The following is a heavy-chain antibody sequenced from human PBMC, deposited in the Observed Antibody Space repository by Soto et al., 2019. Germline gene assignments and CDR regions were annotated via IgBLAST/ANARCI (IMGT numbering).Heavy chain of an antibody. CDR1: GYTFSTYW. V-gene: IGHV5-51*01. J-gene: IGHJ4*02. CDR2: VYPGDSDT. D-gene: IGHD3-10*01. CDR3: ARHGAYYYGSGSSYSPY. Sequence: PGESLKISCKASGYTFSTYWIGWVRQLPGKGLEWMGIVYPGDSDTQYSPSLQGQVTISADKSISTAYLQWSSLKASDTAMYYCARHGAYYYGSGSSYSPYWGQGTLVTVSS.